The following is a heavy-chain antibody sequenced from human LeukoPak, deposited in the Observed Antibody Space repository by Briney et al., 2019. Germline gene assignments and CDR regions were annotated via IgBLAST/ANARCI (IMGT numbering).Heavy chain of an antibody. CDR1: GGPISSSSYY. CDR3: ARQRYYYDSSGYSALSYFDY. D-gene: IGHD3-22*01. Sequence: PSETLSLTCTVSGGPISSSSYYWGWIRQPPGKGLEWIGSIYYSGSTYYNPSLKSRVTKSVDTSKNQFSLKLSSVTAADTAVYYCARQRYYYDSSGYSALSYFDYWGQGTLVTVSS. V-gene: IGHV4-39*01. J-gene: IGHJ4*02. CDR2: IYYSGST.